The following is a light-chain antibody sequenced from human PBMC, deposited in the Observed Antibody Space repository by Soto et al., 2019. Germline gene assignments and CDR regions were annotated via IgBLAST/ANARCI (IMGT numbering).Light chain of an antibody. Sequence: DIQMTQSPSTLSASVGDRVTISCRASQNIAVWLAWYQQKPGKPPKLLIHKTSSLVSGVPSRFSGSGSGTDFTLTISSLQPDDFAPYYCQQYDRHSRGAFGQGTEVEV. CDR2: KTS. CDR1: QNIAVW. V-gene: IGKV1-5*03. CDR3: QQYDRHSRGA. J-gene: IGKJ1*01.